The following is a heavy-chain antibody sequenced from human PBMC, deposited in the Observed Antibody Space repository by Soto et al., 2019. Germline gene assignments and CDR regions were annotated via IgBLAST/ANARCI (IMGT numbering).Heavy chain of an antibody. J-gene: IGHJ4*02. D-gene: IGHD6-6*01. CDR3: AISRPSSSSAPGY. V-gene: IGHV1-69*06. CDR1: GGTFSSYA. Sequence: SVKVSCKASGGTFSSYAISWVRQAPGQGLEWMGGIIPIFGTENYAQKFQGRVTITADKSTSTAYMELSSLRSEDTAVYFCAISRPSSSSAPGYWGQGTLVTVSS. CDR2: IIPIFGTE.